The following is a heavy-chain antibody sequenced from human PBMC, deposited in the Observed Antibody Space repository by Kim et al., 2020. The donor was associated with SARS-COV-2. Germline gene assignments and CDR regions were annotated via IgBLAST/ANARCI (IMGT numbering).Heavy chain of an antibody. D-gene: IGHD3-10*01. J-gene: IGHJ4*02. CDR3: ARSPLWLPFDY. V-gene: IGHV4-59*01. Sequence: THSNPSPKSRVTISIDTSKNQFSLRLSSVTAADTAGYYCARSPLWLPFDYWGQGTLVTVSS. CDR2: T.